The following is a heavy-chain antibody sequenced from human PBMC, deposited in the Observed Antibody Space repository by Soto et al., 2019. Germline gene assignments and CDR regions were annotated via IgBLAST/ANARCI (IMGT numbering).Heavy chain of an antibody. V-gene: IGHV3-30*04. CDR3: AKTGCNGGSCFSWFDP. Sequence: QVQLVESGGGVVQPGGSLRLSCAASGFILRDFAMHWVRQAQGRGLEWVAVILKDGKSKYYADSVRGRFTISSDTSKNTIFLQLTSLILDDSAGYYCAKTGCNGGSCFSWFDPWGQGTPVIVSS. J-gene: IGHJ5*02. CDR1: GFILRDFA. D-gene: IGHD2-15*01. CDR2: ILKDGKSK.